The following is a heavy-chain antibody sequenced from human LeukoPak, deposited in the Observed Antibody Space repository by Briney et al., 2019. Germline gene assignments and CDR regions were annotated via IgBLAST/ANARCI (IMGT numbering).Heavy chain of an antibody. CDR3: ARDAGTYYYDSSGYDY. V-gene: IGHV1-18*01. J-gene: IGHJ4*02. Sequence: GESLKISCKGSGYSFTSYGISWVRQAPGQGLEWMGWISAYNGNTNYAQKLQGRVTMTTDTSTSTAYMELRSLRSDDTAVYYCARDAGTYYYDSSGYDYWGQGTLVTVSS. D-gene: IGHD3-22*01. CDR1: GYSFTSYG. CDR2: ISAYNGNT.